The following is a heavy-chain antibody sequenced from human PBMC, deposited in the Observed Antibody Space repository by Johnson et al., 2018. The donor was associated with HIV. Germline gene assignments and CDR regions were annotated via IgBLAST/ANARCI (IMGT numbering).Heavy chain of an antibody. CDR1: GFTFNDYG. V-gene: IGHV3-30*03. J-gene: IGHJ3*01. CDR2: ISYDGSNK. D-gene: IGHD3-16*01. CDR3: ARPPIERIIRGSYGVLDL. Sequence: QVQLVESGGGVVRPGGSLRLSCAASGFTFNDYGMHWVRQAPGKGLEWVAVISYDGSNKYYADSVKGRFTISRDYSKNTLYLQMNSLRTYDTAVYYCARPPIERIIRGSYGVLDLWGQGTMVTVSS.